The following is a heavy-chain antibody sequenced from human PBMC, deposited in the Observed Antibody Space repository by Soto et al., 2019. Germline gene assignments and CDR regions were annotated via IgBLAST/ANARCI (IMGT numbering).Heavy chain of an antibody. V-gene: IGHV3-33*01. J-gene: IGHJ5*02. CDR3: ERVGRPQHLLTGFDN. CDR1: GFTFSDYA. D-gene: IGHD3-16*01. CDR2: IRHDGSNR. Sequence: QVQLVESGGGVVQPGWSLRLSCVTSGFTFSDYAMHWVRQAPGKGLEWVAVIRHDGSNRYYADSVKGRFTISRDISKNTLYLQMSSLRADDTAVYFCERVGRPQHLLTGFDNWGQGTLVTVSS.